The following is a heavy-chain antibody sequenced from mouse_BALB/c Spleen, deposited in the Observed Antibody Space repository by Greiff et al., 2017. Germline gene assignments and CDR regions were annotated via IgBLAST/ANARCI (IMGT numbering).Heavy chain of an antibody. D-gene: IGHD2-4*01. CDR1: GYSFTGYN. Sequence: VQLQQSGPELEKPGASVKISCKASGYSFTGYNMNWVKQSNGKSLEWIGNIDPYYGGTSYNQKFKDKATLTVDKSSSTAYMQLKSLTSEDSAVYYCARRIYYDYDGGDYYAMDYWGQGTSVTVSS. CDR2: IDPYYGGT. CDR3: ARRIYYDYDGGDYYAMDY. J-gene: IGHJ4*01. V-gene: IGHV1-39*01.